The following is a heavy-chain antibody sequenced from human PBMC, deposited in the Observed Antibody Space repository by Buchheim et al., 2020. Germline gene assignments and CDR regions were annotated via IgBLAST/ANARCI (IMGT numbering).Heavy chain of an antibody. V-gene: IGHV3-15*01. CDR1: GFTFSNAW. CDR2: IKSKTDGGTT. CDR3: TTDAYYYDSSGYYSYFDY. D-gene: IGHD3-22*01. J-gene: IGHJ4*02. Sequence: EVQLVESGGGLVKPGGSLRLSCAASGFTFSNAWMSWVRQAPGKGLEWVGRIKSKTDGGTTDYATPVKGRFTISRDDSKNTLYLQMNGLKTEDTAVYYCTTDAYYYDSSGYYSYFDYWGQGTL.